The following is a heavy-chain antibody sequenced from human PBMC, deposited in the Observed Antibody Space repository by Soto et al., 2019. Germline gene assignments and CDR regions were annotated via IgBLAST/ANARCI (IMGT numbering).Heavy chain of an antibody. Sequence: QVHLVQSGAEVKKPGASVKVSCKASGYTFTSYGITWVRQAPGQGLEWMGWISAHNGNTDYAPKLQGRVIVTRDTSTSTAYMELRSLRSDDTAVYYCARGRYGDSWGQGALVTVSS. V-gene: IGHV1-18*01. CDR2: ISAHNGNT. CDR1: GYTFTSYG. D-gene: IGHD1-1*01. CDR3: ARGRYGDS. J-gene: IGHJ4*02.